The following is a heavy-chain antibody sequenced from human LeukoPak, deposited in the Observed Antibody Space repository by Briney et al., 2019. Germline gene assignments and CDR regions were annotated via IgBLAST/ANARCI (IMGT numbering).Heavy chain of an antibody. V-gene: IGHV1-69*13. D-gene: IGHD3-22*01. Sequence: SVKVSCKASGGTFSSYAISWVRQAPGQGLEWMGGIIPIFGTANYAQKFQGRVTITADESTSTAYMELSSLRSEDTAVYYCSRGRTYYYDSSGYYDYWGQGTLVTVSS. CDR2: IIPIFGTA. CDR1: GGTFSSYA. J-gene: IGHJ4*02. CDR3: SRGRTYYYDSSGYYDY.